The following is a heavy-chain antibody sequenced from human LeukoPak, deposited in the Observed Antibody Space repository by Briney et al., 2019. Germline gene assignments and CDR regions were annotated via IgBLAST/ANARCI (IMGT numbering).Heavy chain of an antibody. J-gene: IGHJ4*02. D-gene: IGHD2-15*01. CDR2: IRGNGGGT. V-gene: IGHV3-23*01. CDR3: ARRLCSGGSCSSFDY. CDR1: GFSFSNYL. Sequence: PGGSLRLSCAASGFSFSNYLMSWVRQAPVKGLEWVSTIRGNGGGTYYADSVKGRSTISRDNSKNTLYLQMNSLRAEDTALYYCARRLCSGGSCSSFDYWGQGTLVTVSS.